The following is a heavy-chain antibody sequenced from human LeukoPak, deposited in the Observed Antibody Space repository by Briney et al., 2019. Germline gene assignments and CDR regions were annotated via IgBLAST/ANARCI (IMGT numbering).Heavy chain of an antibody. D-gene: IGHD2-2*01. CDR1: GYTFTGYY. CDR3: ARVPIVVVPAAMDPDWWFDP. J-gene: IGHJ5*02. V-gene: IGHV1-2*02. CDR2: INPNSGGT. Sequence: ASVKVSCKASGYTFTGYYMHWVRQAPGQGLEWMGWINPNSGGTNYAQKFQGRVTMTRDTSISTAYMELGRLRSDGTAVYYCARVPIVVVPAAMDPDWWFDPWGQGTLVTVSS.